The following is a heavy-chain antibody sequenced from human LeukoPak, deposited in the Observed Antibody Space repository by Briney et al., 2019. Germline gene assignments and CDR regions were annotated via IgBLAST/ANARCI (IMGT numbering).Heavy chain of an antibody. CDR2: IYYSGST. Sequence: NPSETLSLTCTVSGGSISSGDYYWSWIRQPPGKGLEWIGYIYYSGSTNYNPSLKSRVTISVDTSKNQFSLKLSSVTAADTAVYYCARSPALIAERPYYFDYWGQGTLVTVSS. CDR1: GGSISSGDYY. J-gene: IGHJ4*02. CDR3: ARSPALIAERPYYFDY. V-gene: IGHV4-30-4*01. D-gene: IGHD6-13*01.